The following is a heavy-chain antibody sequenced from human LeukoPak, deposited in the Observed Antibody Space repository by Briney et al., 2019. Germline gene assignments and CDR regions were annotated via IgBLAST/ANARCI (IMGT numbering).Heavy chain of an antibody. CDR3: ARRGSGYYYFFDY. V-gene: IGHV4-4*02. J-gene: IGHJ4*02. Sequence: PSETLSLTCAVSGGSISSSNWWSWVRQPPGKGLEWIGEIYHSGSTNYNPSLKSRVTISVDKSKNQFSLKLSSVTAADTAVYYCARRGSGYYYFFDYWGQGTLVTVSS. D-gene: IGHD3-22*01. CDR1: GGSISSSNW. CDR2: IYHSGST.